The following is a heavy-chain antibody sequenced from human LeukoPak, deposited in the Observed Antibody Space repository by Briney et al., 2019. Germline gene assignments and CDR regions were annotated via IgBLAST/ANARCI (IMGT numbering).Heavy chain of an antibody. D-gene: IGHD2-8*02. Sequence: SETLSLTCTVSGGSIGSFYWSWIRQAPGKGPEWIANVYGNGNTNYNPSLRGRVSMSVATSSEQFSLRLRSVTAADTAIYYCARHAFVLEAEYWFDPWGQGILVTVSS. CDR1: GGSIGSFY. J-gene: IGHJ5*02. CDR3: ARHAFVLEAEYWFDP. V-gene: IGHV4-59*08. CDR2: VYGNGNT.